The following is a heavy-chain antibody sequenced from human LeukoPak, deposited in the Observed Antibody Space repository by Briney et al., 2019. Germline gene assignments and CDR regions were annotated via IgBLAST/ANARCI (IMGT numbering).Heavy chain of an antibody. CDR3: ARDWPKLGYCSSTSCYRGHNWFDP. CDR1: GYTFTSYG. J-gene: IGHJ5*02. V-gene: IGHV1-18*04. Sequence: ASVKVSGKASGYTFTSYGISWVRQAPGQGLEWMGWISAYNGNTKYAQKLQGRVTMTTDTSTSTAYMELRSLRSDDTAVYYCARDWPKLGYCSSTSCYRGHNWFDPWGQGTLVTVSS. CDR2: ISAYNGNT. D-gene: IGHD2-2*02.